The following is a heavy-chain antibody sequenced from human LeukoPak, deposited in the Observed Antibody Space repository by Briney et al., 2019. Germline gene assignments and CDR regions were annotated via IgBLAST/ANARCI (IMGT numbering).Heavy chain of an antibody. CDR1: GGSFSGYY. J-gene: IGHJ3*02. Sequence: SEPLSLTCAVYGGSFSGYYWSWIRQPPGKGVEWIGEINHSGSTNYNPSLKSRVTISVDTSKNQFSLKLSSVTAADTAVYYCARGDFEALRDAFDIWGQGTMVTVSS. CDR2: INHSGST. V-gene: IGHV4-34*01. D-gene: IGHD4-17*01. CDR3: ARGDFEALRDAFDI.